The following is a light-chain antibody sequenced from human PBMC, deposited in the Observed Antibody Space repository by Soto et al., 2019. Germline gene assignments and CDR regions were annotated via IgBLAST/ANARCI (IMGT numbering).Light chain of an antibody. Sequence: LSPGERATLSCRASQSVSNNYLAWYQQKPGQAPRLLIYGASNRATGIPDRFSGSGSATDFTLTISRLEPEDFAVYFCQQSGSSPLTFGGGTKVDIK. CDR2: GAS. V-gene: IGKV3-20*01. CDR3: QQSGSSPLT. CDR1: QSVSNNY. J-gene: IGKJ4*01.